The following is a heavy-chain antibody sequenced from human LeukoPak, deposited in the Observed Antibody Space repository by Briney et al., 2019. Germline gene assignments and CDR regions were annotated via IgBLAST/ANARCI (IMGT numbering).Heavy chain of an antibody. V-gene: IGHV3-21*01. CDR3: ARAHSVDY. Sequence: GGSLRLSCAASGFTFSSYSMNWVRQAPGKALECVSSISSSSSYIYYADSVKGRFAISRDNAKNSLYLQMNCLRAEDTAMYYCARAHSVDYWGEGTLVTVSS. D-gene: IGHD2-21*01. CDR2: ISSSSSYI. CDR1: GFTFSSYS. J-gene: IGHJ4*02.